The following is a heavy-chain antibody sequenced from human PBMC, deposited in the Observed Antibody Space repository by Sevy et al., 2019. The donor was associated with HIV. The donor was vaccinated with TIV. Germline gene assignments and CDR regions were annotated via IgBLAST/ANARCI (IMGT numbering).Heavy chain of an antibody. J-gene: IGHJ4*02. CDR1: GFSFSHYW. D-gene: IGHD3-22*01. Sequence: GGSLRLSCAASGFSFSHYWMHWVRQAPGKGLEWVANIKQDESEKYYVASVKGRFTISGDNAKNSVYLQMNSLIPEDTAIYYCARGNSGSFDYWGQGTLVTVSS. CDR2: IKQDESEK. V-gene: IGHV3-7*04. CDR3: ARGNSGSFDY.